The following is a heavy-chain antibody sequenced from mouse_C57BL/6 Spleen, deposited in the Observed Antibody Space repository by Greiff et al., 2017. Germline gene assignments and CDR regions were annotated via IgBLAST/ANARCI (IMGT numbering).Heavy chain of an antibody. V-gene: IGHV1-81*01. CDR2: IYPRSGNT. CDR3: ARDVYYRNYFAS. J-gene: IGHJ2*01. CDR1: GYTFTSYG. Sequence: VQLQESGAELARPGASVKLSCKASGYTFTSYGISWVKQRTGQGLEWIGEIYPRSGNTYYNEKFKGKATLTADKSSSTAYMELRSLTSEDSAVYFCARDVYYRNYFASWGQGTTLTVSS. D-gene: IGHD2-3*01.